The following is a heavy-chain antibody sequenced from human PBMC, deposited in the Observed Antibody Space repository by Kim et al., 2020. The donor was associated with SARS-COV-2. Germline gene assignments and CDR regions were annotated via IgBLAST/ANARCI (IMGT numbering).Heavy chain of an antibody. V-gene: IGHV4-39*07. J-gene: IGHJ5*02. Sequence: SETLSLTCTVSGGSISSSAYYWGRIRQPPGKGLEWIGTISYNGSTYYNPSLKSRVTISVDTSNNQFSLKLNSMTAADTAVYFCTRSSDYSDQSRSDPWGPGTLVTVSA. CDR1: GGSISSSAYY. CDR3: TRSSDYSDQSRSDP. CDR2: ISYNGST. D-gene: IGHD4-17*01.